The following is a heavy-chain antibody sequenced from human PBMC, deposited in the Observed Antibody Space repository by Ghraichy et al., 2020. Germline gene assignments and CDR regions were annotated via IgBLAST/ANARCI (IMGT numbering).Heavy chain of an antibody. V-gene: IGHV3-7*01. Sequence: GGSLRLSCAASGFTFSSYWMSWVRQAPGKGLEWVANIKQDGSEKYYVDSVKGRFTISRDNAKNSLYLQMNSLRAEDTAVYYCAREYYDFWSGYYYYYGMDVWGQGTTVTVSS. J-gene: IGHJ6*02. CDR2: IKQDGSEK. D-gene: IGHD3-3*01. CDR1: GFTFSSYW. CDR3: AREYYDFWSGYYYYYGMDV.